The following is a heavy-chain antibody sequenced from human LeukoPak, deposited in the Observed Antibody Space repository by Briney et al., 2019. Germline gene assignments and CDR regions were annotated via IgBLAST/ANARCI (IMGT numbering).Heavy chain of an antibody. CDR3: ARDGYYYGSGSFVDY. D-gene: IGHD3-10*01. CDR2: INPNSGST. J-gene: IGHJ4*02. Sequence: ASVKVSCKASGYTFTGYYAHWVRQAPGQGLEWMGWINPNSGSTNYAQKFQGRVTMTRDTSISIAYMELTRLRSDDTAVFYCARDGYYYGSGSFVDYWGQGTLVTVSS. V-gene: IGHV1-2*02. CDR1: GYTFTGYY.